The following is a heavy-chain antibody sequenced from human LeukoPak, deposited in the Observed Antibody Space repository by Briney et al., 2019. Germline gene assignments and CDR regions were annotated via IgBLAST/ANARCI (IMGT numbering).Heavy chain of an antibody. V-gene: IGHV4-61*02. CDR3: AVDSVRGVLGFDP. D-gene: IGHD3-10*01. J-gene: IGHJ5*02. Sequence: SETLSLTCTVSGGSISSGLYYWSWIRQPAGKGLEWIGRIYTSGSTNYNPSLKSRVTISVDTSKNQFSLRLSSVTAADTAVYYCAVDSVRGVLGFDPWGQGTLVTVSS. CDR1: GGSISSGLYY. CDR2: IYTSGST.